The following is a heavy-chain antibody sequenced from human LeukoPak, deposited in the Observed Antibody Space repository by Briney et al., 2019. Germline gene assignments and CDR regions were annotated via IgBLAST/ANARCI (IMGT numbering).Heavy chain of an antibody. CDR1: GFTFTDHW. Sequence: PGGSLRLPCVASGFTFTDHWMTWVRQAPGKGLEWVANINEDGSEKFYVDSVKGRFTISRDNAKNSLYLQMNSLTVGDTAVYYCARGGEAVSRDYWGQGILVIVSS. CDR3: ARGGEAVSRDY. V-gene: IGHV3-7*01. J-gene: IGHJ4*02. D-gene: IGHD3-10*01. CDR2: INEDGSEK.